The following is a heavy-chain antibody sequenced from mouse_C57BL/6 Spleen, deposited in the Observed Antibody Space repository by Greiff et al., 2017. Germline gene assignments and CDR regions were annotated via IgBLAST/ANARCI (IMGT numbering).Heavy chain of an antibody. V-gene: IGHV1-82*01. CDR2: IYPGDGDT. D-gene: IGHD2-5*01. CDR3: ARLDYSNYGY. J-gene: IGHJ2*01. Sequence: VQLQESGPELVKPGASVKISCKASGYAFSSSWMNWVKQRPGKGLEWIGRIYPGDGDTNYNEKFKGKATLTADKSSSTAYMQLSSLTSEDSAVYFCARLDYSNYGYWGQGTTLTVSS. CDR1: GYAFSSSW.